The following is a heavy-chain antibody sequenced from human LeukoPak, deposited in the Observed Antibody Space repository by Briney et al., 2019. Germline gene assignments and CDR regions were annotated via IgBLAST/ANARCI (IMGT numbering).Heavy chain of an antibody. J-gene: IGHJ3*02. Sequence: GGSLRLSCAASEFTFTNYWMHWVRQAPGEGLVWVSRIDNDGSDSIYADSVKGRFTISRDNAKNTVYLQMHGLRADDTAVYYCAKGGYHHGFDIWGQGTMVTVSS. V-gene: IGHV3-74*01. CDR2: IDNDGSDS. D-gene: IGHD1-14*01. CDR3: AKGGYHHGFDI. CDR1: EFTFTNYW.